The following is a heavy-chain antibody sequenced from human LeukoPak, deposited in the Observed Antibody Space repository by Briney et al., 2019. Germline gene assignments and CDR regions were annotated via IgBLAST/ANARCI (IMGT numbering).Heavy chain of an antibody. J-gene: IGHJ4*02. V-gene: IGHV5-51*01. CDR3: ARPPNYYYGSGTLYY. D-gene: IGHD3-10*01. CDR2: IYPGDSDT. CDR1: GYSFTSYW. Sequence: GESLKISCKGSGYSFTSYWIGWVRQMPGKGLEWMGIIYPGDSDTGYSPSFQGQVTISADKSISTAYLQWSSLKASDTAMYYCARPPNYYYGSGTLYYWGQGTLVTVSS.